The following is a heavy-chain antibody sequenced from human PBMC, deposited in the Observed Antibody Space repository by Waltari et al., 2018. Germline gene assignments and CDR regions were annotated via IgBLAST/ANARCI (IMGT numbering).Heavy chain of an antibody. Sequence: QVQLVQSGAEVKKPGSSVKVSCKASGGTFSSYAISWVRQAPGQGLKWMGGIIPTLGIANYAQKFQGRVTITADKSTSTAYMELSSLRSEDTAVYYCARAKYCSSTSCAADPWGQGTLVTVSS. J-gene: IGHJ5*02. CDR3: ARAKYCSSTSCAADP. CDR2: IIPTLGIA. V-gene: IGHV1-69*10. D-gene: IGHD2-2*01. CDR1: GGTFSSYA.